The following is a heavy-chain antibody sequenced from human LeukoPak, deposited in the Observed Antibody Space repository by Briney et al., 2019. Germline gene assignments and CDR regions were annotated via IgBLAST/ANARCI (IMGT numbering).Heavy chain of an antibody. D-gene: IGHD2-2*01. Sequence: GGSLRLSCAASGFTFSHYGMHWVRLAPGKGLEWVSAIWYDGSKAYSADCVKGRFTISRDNSKNTLNLQMNSLTGEDTAVYYCARENWDHCSGHTSYGVFDLWGQGTMVTVSA. CDR1: GFTFSHYG. J-gene: IGHJ3*01. CDR2: IWYDGSKA. CDR3: ARENWDHCSGHTSYGVFDL. V-gene: IGHV3-33*01.